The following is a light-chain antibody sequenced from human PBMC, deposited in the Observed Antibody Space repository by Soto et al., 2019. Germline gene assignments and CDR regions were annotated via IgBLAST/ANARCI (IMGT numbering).Light chain of an antibody. Sequence: EIVLTQSPGTLSLSPGESATLSCRASQTVSRSYFVWYQQKPGQAPRLLIYGASARAPGIPDRFSGTGSGTESTRTISRLEPEDFAVYFCQHFDSSPTFGGGTKVEIK. V-gene: IGKV3-20*01. CDR2: GAS. CDR1: QTVSRSY. CDR3: QHFDSSPT. J-gene: IGKJ4*01.